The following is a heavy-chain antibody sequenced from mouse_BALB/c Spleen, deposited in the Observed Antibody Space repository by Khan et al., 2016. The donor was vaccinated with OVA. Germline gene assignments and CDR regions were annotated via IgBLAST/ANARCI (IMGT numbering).Heavy chain of an antibody. J-gene: IGHJ3*01. CDR2: ISTYYGDV. CDR3: TRGGWGSRFAY. CDR1: GYTFTDFT. V-gene: IGHV1S137*01. D-gene: IGHD1-1*02. Sequence: QMQLEESGAELVRPGVSVKISCKGSGYTFTDFTMHWVKQSHAKSLEWIGVISTYYGDVTYNQKFKGKATMTVDKSSSTAYMELARLTSEDSAIYYGTRGGWGSRFAYWGQGTLVTVSA.